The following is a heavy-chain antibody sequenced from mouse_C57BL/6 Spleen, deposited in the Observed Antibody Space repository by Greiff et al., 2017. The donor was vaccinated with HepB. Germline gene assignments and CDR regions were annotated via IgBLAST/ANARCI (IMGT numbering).Heavy chain of an antibody. J-gene: IGHJ1*03. CDR2: INPNNGGT. CDR3: ARRDYSNYGWYFDV. CDR1: GYTFTDYN. Sequence: VQLQQSGPELVKPGASVKIPCKASGYTFTDYNMDWVKQSHGKSLEWIGDINPNNGGTIYNQKFKGKATLTVDKSSSTAYMELRSLTSEDTAVYYCARRDYSNYGWYFDVWGTGTTVTVSS. V-gene: IGHV1-18*01. D-gene: IGHD2-5*01.